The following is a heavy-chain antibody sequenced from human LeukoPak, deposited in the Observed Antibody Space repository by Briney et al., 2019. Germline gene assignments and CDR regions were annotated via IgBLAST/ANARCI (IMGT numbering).Heavy chain of an antibody. V-gene: IGHV4-34*01. D-gene: IGHD3-22*01. CDR2: INHSGST. CDR3: ARHLYYYDSSGYYFAYFDY. J-gene: IGHJ4*02. Sequence: SETLSLTCAVYGGSFSGYYWSWIRQPPGRGLEWIGEINHSGSTNYNPSLKSRVTISVDTSKNQFSLKLSSVTAADTAVYYCARHLYYYDSSGYYFAYFDYWGQGTLVTVSS. CDR1: GGSFSGYY.